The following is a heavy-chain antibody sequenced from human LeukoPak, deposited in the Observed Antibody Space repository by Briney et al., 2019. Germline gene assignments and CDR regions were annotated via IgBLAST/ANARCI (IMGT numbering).Heavy chain of an antibody. J-gene: IGHJ4*01. CDR2: IWSDGSNR. Sequence: GGSLRLSCAASGFIFSHYGMHWVHQAPGKGLEWVAVIWSDGSNRFYAGSVKGRFTISRDNAQNTVFLQMNSLRAEDTAMYYCARDAQRGFDYSNSLRYWGHGTLVTVSS. D-gene: IGHD4-11*01. V-gene: IGHV3-33*01. CDR3: ARDAQRGFDYSNSLRY. CDR1: GFIFSHYG.